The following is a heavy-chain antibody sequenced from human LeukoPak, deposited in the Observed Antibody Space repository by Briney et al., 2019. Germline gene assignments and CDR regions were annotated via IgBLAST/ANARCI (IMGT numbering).Heavy chain of an antibody. CDR1: GFTFTSST. V-gene: IGHV1-58*02. Sequence: SVKVSCKASGFTFTSSTMQWVRQARGQRPEFKGWIVVGSGTTNYAHKFQERATITRDMSTRTAYMELSSLTYEDTAVYYCAACSVASGWCYLDYWGQGTLVTVSS. J-gene: IGHJ4*02. CDR2: IVVGSGTT. CDR3: AACSVASGWCYLDY. D-gene: IGHD6-19*01.